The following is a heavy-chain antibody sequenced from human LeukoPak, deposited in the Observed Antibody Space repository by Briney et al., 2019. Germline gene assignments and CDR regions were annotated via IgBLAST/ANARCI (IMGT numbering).Heavy chain of an antibody. D-gene: IGHD3/OR15-3a*01. CDR2: VNPSSGGT. CDR1: GYSFAGYH. CDR3: AKDLRSWRYHDTWTGSYYYYYMDV. J-gene: IGHJ6*03. V-gene: IGHV1-2*02. Sequence: EASVRVSCKASGYSFAGYHIHWLRQAPGQGFEWMGWVNPSSGGTLYAQKFQGRVTMTRDTSINTAHTELSSLTSDDTAVYYCAKDLRSWRYHDTWTGSYYYYYMDVWGTGTTVTVSS.